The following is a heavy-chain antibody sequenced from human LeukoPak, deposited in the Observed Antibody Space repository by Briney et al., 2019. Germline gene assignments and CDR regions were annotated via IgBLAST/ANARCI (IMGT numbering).Heavy chain of an antibody. Sequence: PGRSLRLSCAASGFTFADYAMHWVRQAPGKGLEWVSGISWNSGSIGYADSVKGRFTISRDNAKNSLYLQMNSLRPEDTAVYYCSRDRLGGLDLWGQGTLVTVSS. CDR3: SRDRLGGLDL. V-gene: IGHV3-9*01. J-gene: IGHJ5*02. CDR2: ISWNSGSI. CDR1: GFTFADYA. D-gene: IGHD5-12*01.